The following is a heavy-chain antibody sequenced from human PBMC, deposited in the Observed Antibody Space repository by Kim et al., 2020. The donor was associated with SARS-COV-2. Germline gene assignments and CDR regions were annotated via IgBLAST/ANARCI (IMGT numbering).Heavy chain of an antibody. CDR3: ARDGVGMAYSSGWYP. D-gene: IGHD6-19*01. CDR2: IYHSGST. J-gene: IGHJ5*02. V-gene: IGHV4-4*02. CDR1: GGSISSSNW. Sequence: SETLSLTCAVSGGSISSSNWWSWVRQPPGKGLEWIGEIYHSGSTNYNPSLKSRVTISVDKSKNQFSLKLSSVTAADTAVYYCARDGVGMAYSSGWYPWGQGTLVTVSS.